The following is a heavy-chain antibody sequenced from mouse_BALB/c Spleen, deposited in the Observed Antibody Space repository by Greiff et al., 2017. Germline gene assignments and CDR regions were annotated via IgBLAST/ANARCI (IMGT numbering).Heavy chain of an antibody. D-gene: IGHD1-1*01. J-gene: IGHJ2*01. CDR3: ARERYGSSSYYFDY. Sequence: EVQLKESGGGLVQPGGSLKLSCAASGFTFSSYGMSWVRQTPDKRLELVATINSNGGSTYYPDSVKGRFTISRVNAKNTLYLQMSSLKSEDTAMYYCARERYGSSSYYFDYWGQGTTLTVSS. CDR1: GFTFSSYG. CDR2: INSNGGST. V-gene: IGHV5-6-3*01.